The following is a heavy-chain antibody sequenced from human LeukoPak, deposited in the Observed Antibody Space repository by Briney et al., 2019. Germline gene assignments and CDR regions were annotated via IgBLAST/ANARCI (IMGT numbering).Heavy chain of an antibody. J-gene: IGHJ4*02. CDR1: GGSFSDYY. CDR3: ARDPYYYDSGYRLINYFDY. V-gene: IGHV4-34*01. Sequence: SETLSLTCAVYGGSFSDYYWSWIRQPPGKGLEWIGEINHSGSTNYNPSLKSRVTMSVDTSKNQFSLKLSSVTAADTAVYYCARDPYYYDSGYRLINYFDYWGQGTLVTVSS. CDR2: INHSGST. D-gene: IGHD3-22*01.